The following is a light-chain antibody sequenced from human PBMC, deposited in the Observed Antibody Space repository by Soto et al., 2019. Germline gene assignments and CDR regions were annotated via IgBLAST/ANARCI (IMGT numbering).Light chain of an antibody. CDR1: LTISTW. CDR2: QAS. CDR3: QQYDSYPLT. Sequence: DIQMAQSPSTLSANVGDRVSITCRASLTISTWLAWYQQKPGKAPNLLIYQASTLETGVPSRFSGSGSGTEFTLTISGLQPDDLASYYCQQYDSYPLTFGGGTKVEIK. V-gene: IGKV1-5*03. J-gene: IGKJ4*02.